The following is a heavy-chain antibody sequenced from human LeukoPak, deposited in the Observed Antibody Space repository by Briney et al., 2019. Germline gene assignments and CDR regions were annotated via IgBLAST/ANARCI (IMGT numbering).Heavy chain of an antibody. V-gene: IGHV3-21*01. D-gene: IGHD6-13*01. Sequence: GGSLRLSCAASGFTFSSYSMNWVRQAPGKGLEWVSSMSSSSSYIYYADSVKGRFTISRDNAKNSLYLQMNSLRAEDTAVYYCARDGYSSRGNYYGMDVWGQGTTVTVSS. CDR2: MSSSSSYI. CDR3: ARDGYSSRGNYYGMDV. J-gene: IGHJ6*02. CDR1: GFTFSSYS.